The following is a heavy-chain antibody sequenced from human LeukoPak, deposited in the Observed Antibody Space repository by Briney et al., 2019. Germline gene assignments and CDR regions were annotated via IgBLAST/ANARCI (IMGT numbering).Heavy chain of an antibody. CDR3: AKDHSSSWSNFDY. D-gene: IGHD6-13*01. J-gene: IGHJ4*02. CDR1: GFTFSSYG. Sequence: GGSLRLSCAASGFTFSSYGMHWVRQAPGKGLEWVAVIWYDGSNKYYADSVKGRFTISRDNSKNTLYLQMNSLRAEDTAVYYCAKDHSSSWSNFDYWGQGTLVTVSS. CDR2: IWYDGSNK. V-gene: IGHV3-33*06.